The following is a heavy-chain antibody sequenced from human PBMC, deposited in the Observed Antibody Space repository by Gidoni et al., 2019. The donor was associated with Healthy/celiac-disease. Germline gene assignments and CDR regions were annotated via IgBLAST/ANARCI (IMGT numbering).Heavy chain of an antibody. CDR1: GYTFTSYD. CDR3: ARSLEGVRGAPGPYYYYGMDV. J-gene: IGHJ6*02. D-gene: IGHD3-10*01. V-gene: IGHV1-8*01. Sequence: QVQLVQSGAEVKKPGASVKVSCKASGYTFTSYDINWVRQATGQGLEWMGWMNPNSGNTGYAQKFQGRVTMTRNTSISTAYMELSSLRSEDTAVYYCARSLEGVRGAPGPYYYYGMDVWGQGTTVTVSS. CDR2: MNPNSGNT.